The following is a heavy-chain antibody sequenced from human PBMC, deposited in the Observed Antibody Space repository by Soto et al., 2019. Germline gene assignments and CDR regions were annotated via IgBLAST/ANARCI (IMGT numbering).Heavy chain of an antibody. Sequence: SGPTLVNPTQTLTLTCTFSGFSITGNGEGVGWIRQPPGKALEWLALIYWADDKRYSPSLRNRLTITLDNSKDQVILTMTAMGPADTATYYCAHGYVQLLATFHYFDSWGQGTQVTVPS. CDR1: GFSITGNGEG. CDR3: AHGYVQLLATFHYFDS. V-gene: IGHV2-5*02. D-gene: IGHD2-2*01. J-gene: IGHJ4*02. CDR2: IYWADDK.